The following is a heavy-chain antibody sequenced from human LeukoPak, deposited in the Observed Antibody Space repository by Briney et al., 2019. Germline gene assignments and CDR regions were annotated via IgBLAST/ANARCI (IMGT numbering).Heavy chain of an antibody. CDR2: INHSGST. D-gene: IGHD2-2*02. CDR3: ASRYFCSSTSCYTFDY. CDR1: GEPFNGYY. J-gene: IGHJ4*02. V-gene: IGHV4-34*01. Sequence: SETLSLTCAVYGEPFNGYYWNWIRQSPGKGLEWIGEINHSGSTNYNPSRKSRVTISVDTSKNQFSLKLNSVTAADTAVYYCASRYFCSSTSCYTFDYWGQGTLVTVSS.